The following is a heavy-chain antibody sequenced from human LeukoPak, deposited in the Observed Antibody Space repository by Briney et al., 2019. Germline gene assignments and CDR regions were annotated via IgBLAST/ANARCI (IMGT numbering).Heavy chain of an antibody. CDR2: IIPIFGTA. CDR3: ARDRGYSGYDPFDY. Sequence: SVKVSCKASGGTFSSYAIGWVRQAPGQGLEWMGGIIPIFGTANYAQKFQGRVTITADKSTSTAYMELSSLRSEDTAVYYCARDRGYSGYDPFDYWGQGTLVTVSS. J-gene: IGHJ4*02. CDR1: GGTFSSYA. D-gene: IGHD5-12*01. V-gene: IGHV1-69*06.